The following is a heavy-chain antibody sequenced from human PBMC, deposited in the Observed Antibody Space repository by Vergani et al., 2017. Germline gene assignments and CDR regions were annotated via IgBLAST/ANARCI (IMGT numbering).Heavy chain of an antibody. CDR2: INTGNGNT. CDR3: ATFPSEMATITPYYYYGMDV. V-gene: IGHV1-3*04. D-gene: IGHD5-24*01. J-gene: IGHJ6*02. Sequence: QVQLVQSGAEVKKPGASVKVSCKASGYTFTSYAMHWVRQAPGQRLEWMGWINTGNGNTKYSQKFQGRVTITRDTSASTAYMELGRLRSDDTAVYYCATFPSEMATITPYYYYGMDVWGQGTTVTVSS. CDR1: GYTFTSYA.